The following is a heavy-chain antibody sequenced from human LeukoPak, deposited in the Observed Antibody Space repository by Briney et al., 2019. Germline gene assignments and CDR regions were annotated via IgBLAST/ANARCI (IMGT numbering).Heavy chain of an antibody. CDR1: GGSISSYY. CDR2: IYYSGST. CDR3: ARERLGQGAFDI. V-gene: IGHV4-59*01. Sequence: PSETLSLTCTVSGGSISSYYWSWIRQPPGKGLEWIGYIYYSGSTNYNASLKSRVTISVGRSKNQFSLKLWSVTAADTALYYCARERLGQGAFDIWGQGTMVTVSS. J-gene: IGHJ3*02.